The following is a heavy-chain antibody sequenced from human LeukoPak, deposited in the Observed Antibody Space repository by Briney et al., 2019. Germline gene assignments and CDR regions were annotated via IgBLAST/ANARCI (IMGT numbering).Heavy chain of an antibody. J-gene: IGHJ4*02. V-gene: IGHV3-15*04. Sequence: GGSLRLSCAASGFTFSNAWMSWVRQAPGKGLEWVGRIESKTDGGTTYYAAPVKGRFTISRDDSKNTLYLQMNSLKTEDTAVYYCTTDVILWFGNDYWGQGTLVTVSS. CDR2: IESKTDGGTT. CDR3: TTDVILWFGNDY. CDR1: GFTFSNAW. D-gene: IGHD3-10*01.